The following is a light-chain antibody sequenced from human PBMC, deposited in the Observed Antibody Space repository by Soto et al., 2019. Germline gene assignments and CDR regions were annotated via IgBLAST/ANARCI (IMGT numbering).Light chain of an antibody. CDR3: KSYAGSNTYV. CDR2: EVV. V-gene: IGLV2-8*01. CDR1: SSDIGVYNY. J-gene: IGLJ1*01. Sequence: QSALTQPASVSGSPGQSITFSCTGTSSDIGVYNYVSWYQHHPGKAPRLIIYEVVQRPSGVPDRFSGSKSGNTASLTVSGLQAADEADYFCKSYAGSNTYVFGSGTKLTVL.